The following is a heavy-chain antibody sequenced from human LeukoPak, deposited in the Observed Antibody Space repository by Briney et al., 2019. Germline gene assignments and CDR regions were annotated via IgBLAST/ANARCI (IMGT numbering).Heavy chain of an antibody. CDR1: GFTFSSYE. Sequence: GGSLRLSCAASGFTFSSYEMNWVRQAPGKGLEWVSYISSSGSTIYYADSVKGRFTISRDNAKNSLYLQMNSLRAEDTAVYYCARGCSGGSCYEPKFDPWGQGTLVTVSS. V-gene: IGHV3-48*03. D-gene: IGHD2-15*01. CDR2: ISSSGSTI. J-gene: IGHJ5*02. CDR3: ARGCSGGSCYEPKFDP.